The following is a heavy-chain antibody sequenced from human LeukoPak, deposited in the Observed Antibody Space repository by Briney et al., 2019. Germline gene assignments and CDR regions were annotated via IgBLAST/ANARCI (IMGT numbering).Heavy chain of an antibody. CDR1: GGSISSYY. D-gene: IGHD1-14*01. CDR2: IYYSGST. CDR3: ARVMGYLGTDAFDI. Sequence: SETLSPTCTVSGGSISSYYWSWIRQPPGKGLEWIGYIYYSGSTNYNPSLKSRVTISVDTSKNQFSLKLRSVTPADTAVYYCARVMGYLGTDAFDIWGQGTMVTVSS. J-gene: IGHJ3*02. V-gene: IGHV4-59*12.